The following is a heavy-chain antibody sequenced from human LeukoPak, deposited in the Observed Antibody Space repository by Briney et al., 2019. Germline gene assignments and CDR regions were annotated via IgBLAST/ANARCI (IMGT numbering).Heavy chain of an antibody. CDR3: ARGGGYSYGYSTFDY. CDR2: IYYSGST. J-gene: IGHJ4*02. CDR1: GGSISSYY. D-gene: IGHD5-18*01. V-gene: IGHV4-59*01. Sequence: SETLSLTCTVSGGSISSYYWSWIRQPPGKGLEWIGYIYYSGSTNYNPSLKSRVTISVDTSKNQFSLKLSSVTAADTAVYYCARGGGYSYGYSTFDYWGQGTLVTVSS.